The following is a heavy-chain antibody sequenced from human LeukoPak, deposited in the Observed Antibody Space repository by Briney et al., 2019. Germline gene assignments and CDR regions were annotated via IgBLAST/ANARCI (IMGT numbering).Heavy chain of an antibody. Sequence: GGSLRLSCEASGFTFISYTMNWVRQAPGKGLEYVSAISSNGGSTYYANSVKVRFTISRDNSKNTLYLQMGSLRAEDMAVYYCAIGGLAGTSYYFDYWGQGTLVTVSS. J-gene: IGHJ4*02. D-gene: IGHD6-19*01. CDR3: AIGGLAGTSYYFDY. V-gene: IGHV3-64*01. CDR1: GFTFISYT. CDR2: ISSNGGST.